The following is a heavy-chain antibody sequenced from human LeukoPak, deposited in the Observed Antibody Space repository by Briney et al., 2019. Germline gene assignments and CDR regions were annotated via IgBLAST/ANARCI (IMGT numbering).Heavy chain of an antibody. V-gene: IGHV3-66*02. Sequence: GGSLRLSCAASGFTVSSNYMSWVRQAPGKGLEWVSVIYSGGSTYYADSVKGRFTISRDNSKNTLYLQMNSLRAEDTAVYYCXXASGGSGYWTRYFDYWGQGTLVTVSS. D-gene: IGHD3-3*01. CDR1: GFTVSSNY. J-gene: IGHJ4*02. CDR3: XXASGGSGYWTRYFDY. CDR2: IYSGGST.